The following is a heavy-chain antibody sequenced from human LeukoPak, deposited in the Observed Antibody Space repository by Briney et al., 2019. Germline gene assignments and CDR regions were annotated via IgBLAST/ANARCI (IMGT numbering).Heavy chain of an antibody. D-gene: IGHD2-8*01. J-gene: IGHJ6*03. CDR2: IYQSGST. V-gene: IGHV4-38-2*01. CDR3: ARVARYCTNGVCSDYYFYYMDV. Sequence: KPSETLSLTCVVSGYSISIGYYWGWIRQPPGKGPEWIGRIYQSGSTNYNPSLKSRVTISVDTSKNQFSLKLTSVTAADTAVYYCARVARYCTNGVCSDYYFYYMDVWGKGTTVTVSS. CDR1: GYSISIGYY.